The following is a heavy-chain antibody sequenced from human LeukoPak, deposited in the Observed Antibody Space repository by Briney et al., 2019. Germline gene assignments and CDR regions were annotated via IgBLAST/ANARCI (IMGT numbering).Heavy chain of an antibody. CDR1: GFTFSSYS. CDR2: ISSSSSYI. V-gene: IGHV3-21*01. Sequence: GGSLRLSCAASGFTFSSYSMNWVRQAPGKGLEWVSSISSSSSYIYYADSVKGRFTISRDNAKNSLYLQMNSLRAEDTAVYYCARDGPYGDYFDYWGQGTLVTVSS. D-gene: IGHD4-17*01. CDR3: ARDGPYGDYFDY. J-gene: IGHJ4*02.